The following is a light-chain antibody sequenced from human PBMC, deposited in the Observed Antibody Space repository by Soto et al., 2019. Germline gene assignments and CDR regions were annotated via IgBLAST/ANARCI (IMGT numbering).Light chain of an antibody. CDR1: QSVSSN. CDR3: QQYNKWPLT. V-gene: IGKV3-15*01. Sequence: EIVMTQSPATLSVSPGERATLSCRASQSVSSNLAWYQQKPGQSPRLLIYGASTMATGLPVRFSGSGSGTEFTLTISNLQSEDFAVYYCQQYNKWPLTFGGGTKVEIK. CDR2: GAS. J-gene: IGKJ4*01.